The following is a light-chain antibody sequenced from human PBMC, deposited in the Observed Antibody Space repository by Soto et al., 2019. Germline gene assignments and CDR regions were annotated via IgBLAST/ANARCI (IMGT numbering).Light chain of an antibody. J-gene: IGKJ2*01. V-gene: IGKV1-5*03. CDR1: QSISSW. CDR2: KAS. CDR3: QQYNSYT. Sequence: DIQMTQSPSTLSASVGDRVTITCRASQSISSWLAWYQQKQGKAPKLLIYKASSLESGVPSSFSGSGSGTEFTLISSSLQHDDFATYYCQQYNSYTFGQGTKLEIK.